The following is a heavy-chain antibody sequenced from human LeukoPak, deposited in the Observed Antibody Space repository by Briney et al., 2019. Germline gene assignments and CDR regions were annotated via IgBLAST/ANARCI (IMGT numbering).Heavy chain of an antibody. D-gene: IGHD6-19*01. V-gene: IGHV1-18*01. Sequence: ASVKLSCKASGYTFTSNGISWVRHGPGQGLGLMGWISAYNGNTNYAQKLQGRVTMTTDTSTNTAYMELRSLRSDDTAVYYCARVGDSSGWILGDYYYYMDVWGKGTTVTVSS. CDR3: ARVGDSSGWILGDYYYYMDV. CDR2: ISAYNGNT. CDR1: GYTFTSNG. J-gene: IGHJ6*03.